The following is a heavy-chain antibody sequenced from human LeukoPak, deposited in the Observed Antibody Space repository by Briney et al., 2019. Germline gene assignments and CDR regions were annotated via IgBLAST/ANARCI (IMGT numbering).Heavy chain of an antibody. J-gene: IGHJ5*02. D-gene: IGHD2-2*01. CDR1: GYTFTSRW. V-gene: IGHV1-46*04. CDR3: ARDRCSSTSCYHNWFDP. CDR2: INPTGSST. Sequence: ASVKVSCKASGYTFTSRWMHWVRQAPGQGPEWLGVINPTGSSTSYAHKLQGRVTMTRDTSTSTDYMELRSLRSDDTAVYYCARDRCSSTSCYHNWFDPWGQGTLVTVSS.